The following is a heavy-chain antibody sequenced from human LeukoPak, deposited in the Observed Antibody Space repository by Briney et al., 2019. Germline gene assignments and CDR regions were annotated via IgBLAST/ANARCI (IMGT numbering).Heavy chain of an antibody. CDR3: ARTEALSGTALAH. CDR2: ITPLLGKT. Sequence: SVKVSCKASGGGFSCCLFTWVRQARGQGLEWMGGITPLLGKTSNAERFQGRVTITADEATRTVYMELSSLRSEDTAVYYCARTEALSGTALAHWGQGTLVTVSS. J-gene: IGHJ4*02. V-gene: IGHV1-69*01. CDR1: GGGFSCCL. D-gene: IGHD1-7*01.